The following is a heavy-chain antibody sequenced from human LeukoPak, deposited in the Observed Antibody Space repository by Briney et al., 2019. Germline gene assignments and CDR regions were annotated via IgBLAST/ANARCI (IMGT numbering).Heavy chain of an antibody. CDR2: ISSSSGYI. V-gene: IGHV3-21*01. J-gene: IGHJ4*02. D-gene: IGHD3-10*01. CDR3: AKIDGSGSYYADFDY. Sequence: GGSLRLSCAASGFSFSSYNMNWVRQAPGKGLEWVSSISSSSGYIYYADSVKGRFTISRDNSKNTLYLQMNSLRAVDTAVYYCAKIDGSGSYYADFDYWGQGTLVTVSS. CDR1: GFSFSSYN.